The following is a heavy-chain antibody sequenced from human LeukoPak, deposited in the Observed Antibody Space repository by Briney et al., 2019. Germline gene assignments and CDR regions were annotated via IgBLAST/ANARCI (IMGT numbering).Heavy chain of an antibody. J-gene: IGHJ4*02. CDR1: GFTFSSYG. CDR3: AKGSRAKHYYDSSGYCDY. V-gene: IGHV3-30*18. CDR2: ISYDGSNK. Sequence: GRSLRLSCAASGFTFSSYGMHWVRQAPGKGLEWVAVISYDGSNKYYADSVKGRFTISRDNSKNTLYLQMNSLRAEDTAVYYCAKGSRAKHYYDSSGYCDYWGQGTLVTVSS. D-gene: IGHD3-22*01.